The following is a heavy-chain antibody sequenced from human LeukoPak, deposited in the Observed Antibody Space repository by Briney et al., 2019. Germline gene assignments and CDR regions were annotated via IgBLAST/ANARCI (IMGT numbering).Heavy chain of an antibody. D-gene: IGHD3-10*01. CDR3: ARSFGSGSYPYFFDY. V-gene: IGHV5-51*01. CDR2: IYPGDSDT. CDR1: GYYFTTYW. Sequence: GESLKISCQGSGYYFTTYWIAWVRQMPGKGLEWMGIIYPGDSDTRYSPSFQGQVTISADKSISTAYLQWSSLKASDTAIYYRARSFGSGSYPYFFDYWGQGTLVTVSS. J-gene: IGHJ4*02.